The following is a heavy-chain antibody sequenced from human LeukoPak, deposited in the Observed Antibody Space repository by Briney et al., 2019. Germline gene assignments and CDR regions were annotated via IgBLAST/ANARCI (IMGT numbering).Heavy chain of an antibody. CDR1: GFTFSSYA. Sequence: GGSLRLSCAASGFTFSSYAMHWVRQAPGKGLEWVAVISYDGSNKYYADSVKGRFTISRDNSKNTLYLQMNSLRAEDTAVYYCARSSSPSGGWFDPWGQGTLVTVSS. CDR3: ARSSSPSGGWFDP. CDR2: ISYDGSNK. V-gene: IGHV3-30*04. J-gene: IGHJ5*02. D-gene: IGHD6-13*01.